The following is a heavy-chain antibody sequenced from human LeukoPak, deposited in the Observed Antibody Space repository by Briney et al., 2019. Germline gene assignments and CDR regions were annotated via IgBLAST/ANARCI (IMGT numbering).Heavy chain of an antibody. CDR1: GFTVSSNY. D-gene: IGHD1-26*01. CDR3: ARASAPIVGSLEY. Sequence: PGGSLRLSCAASGFTVSSNYMSWVRQAPGKGLEWVSLTYSSGSTSYAGSVKGRFTISRDNSKNTLYLQMNSLRPEDTAVYYCARASAPIVGSLEYWGQGTLVTGSS. V-gene: IGHV3-66*01. J-gene: IGHJ4*02. CDR2: TYSSGST.